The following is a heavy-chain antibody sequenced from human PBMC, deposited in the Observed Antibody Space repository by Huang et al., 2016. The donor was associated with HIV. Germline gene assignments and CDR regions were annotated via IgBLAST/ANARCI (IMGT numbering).Heavy chain of an antibody. CDR1: GFTVSGYG. D-gene: IGHD1-1*01. CDR3: AKDNDLYYFDY. Sequence: QVHLVASGGGVVQPGRSLRLSCAASGFTVSGYGMQWFRQSPGKGLEWVAVITFDGKNKYYADSVRGRVTVSRDNSQNTVSLQMNTLRAEDTAVYYCAKDNDLYYFDYWGQGTLVTVSS. V-gene: IGHV3-30*18. CDR2: ITFDGKNK. J-gene: IGHJ4*02.